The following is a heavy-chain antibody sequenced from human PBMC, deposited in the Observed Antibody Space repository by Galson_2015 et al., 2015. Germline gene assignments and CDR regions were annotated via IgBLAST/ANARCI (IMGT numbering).Heavy chain of an antibody. Sequence: SCKASGYTFTSYAMHWVRQAPGKGLGWVAVISYDGSNKYYADSVKGRFTISRDNSKNTLYLQMNSLRAEDTAVYYCAREGHGGSSGYDSGFDYWGQGTLVTVSS. CDR3: AREGHGGSSGYDSGFDY. V-gene: IGHV3-30*01. CDR1: GYTFTSYA. D-gene: IGHD5-12*01. CDR2: ISYDGSNK. J-gene: IGHJ4*02.